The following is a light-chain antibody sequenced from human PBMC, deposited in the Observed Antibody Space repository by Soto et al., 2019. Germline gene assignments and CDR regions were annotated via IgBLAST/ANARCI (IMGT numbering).Light chain of an antibody. Sequence: QSVPTQPPSASGSPGQSVTFSCTGTSSDVGGYNYVSWYQQYPGKAPKLMIYEVYKRPSGVPDRFSGSKSANTASLTVSGLQPEDEADYYCSAYAGSSTWVFGGGTMLTVL. CDR2: EVY. J-gene: IGLJ2*01. CDR3: SAYAGSSTWV. CDR1: SSDVGGYNY. V-gene: IGLV2-8*01.